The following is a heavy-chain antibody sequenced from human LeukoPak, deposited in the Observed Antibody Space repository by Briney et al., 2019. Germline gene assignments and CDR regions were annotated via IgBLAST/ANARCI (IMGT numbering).Heavy chain of an antibody. CDR1: GGSISSYY. D-gene: IGHD3-3*01. V-gene: IGHV4-59*08. Sequence: SETLSLTCTVSGGSISSYYWSWIRQPPGKGLEWIGYIYYSGSTNYNPSLKSRVTISVDTSKNQFSLKLSSMTAADTAVYYCARSDYDFWSGSFDPWGQGTLVTVSS. J-gene: IGHJ5*02. CDR3: ARSDYDFWSGSFDP. CDR2: IYYSGST.